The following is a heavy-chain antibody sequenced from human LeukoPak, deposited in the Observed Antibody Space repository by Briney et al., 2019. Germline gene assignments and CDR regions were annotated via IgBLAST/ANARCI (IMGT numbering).Heavy chain of an antibody. Sequence: ASVKVSCKASGYTFTSYGISWVRQAPGRGLEWMGWISAYNGNTNYAQKLQGRVTMTTDTSTSTAYMELRSLRSDDTAVYYCARAYLDYSSSWYEDYWGQGTLVTVSS. J-gene: IGHJ4*02. D-gene: IGHD6-13*01. CDR2: ISAYNGNT. CDR1: GYTFTSYG. V-gene: IGHV1-18*01. CDR3: ARAYLDYSSSWYEDY.